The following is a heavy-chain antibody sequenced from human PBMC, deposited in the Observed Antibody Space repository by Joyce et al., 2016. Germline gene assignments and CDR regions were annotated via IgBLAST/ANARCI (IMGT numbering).Heavy chain of an antibody. J-gene: IGHJ4*02. Sequence: QVQLVQSGAEVKKPGASVKVSCKASGYSLTNYDINWVRQAPGKGPEWMGWSSGYNGSTNYVQKFQGRVTMTTETSTNTAYMELRRLKSEDTAVYYCARSFATFFDSWGQGTLVTVSS. CDR2: SSGYNGST. V-gene: IGHV1-18*01. CDR1: GYSLTNYD. CDR3: ARSFATFFDS.